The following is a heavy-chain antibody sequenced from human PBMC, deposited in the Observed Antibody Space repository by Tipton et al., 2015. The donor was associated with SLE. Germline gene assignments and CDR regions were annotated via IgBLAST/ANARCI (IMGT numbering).Heavy chain of an antibody. D-gene: IGHD2-15*01. V-gene: IGHV3-21*01. Sequence: SLRLSCAASGFTFSSYSMNWVRQAPGKGLEWVSSISSSSSYIYYADSAKGRFTISRDNAKNSLYLLMNSLRAEDTAVYYCARDGGPNCSGGSCYSTYWGQGTLVTVSS. CDR2: ISSSSSYI. CDR3: ARDGGPNCSGGSCYSTY. CDR1: GFTFSSYS. J-gene: IGHJ4*02.